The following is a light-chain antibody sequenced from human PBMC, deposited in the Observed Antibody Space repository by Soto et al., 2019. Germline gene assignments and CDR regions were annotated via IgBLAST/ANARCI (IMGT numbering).Light chain of an antibody. CDR2: EVY. Sequence: QSALTQPPSASGSPGQSVTISCTGTSRDVGGYNYVSWYQHHPGKAPKLIIYEVYKRPSGVPDRFSGSKSGNTAALTVSGLQAEYEADYYCSSYVGTNSYVFGTGTKVTVL. J-gene: IGLJ1*01. CDR1: SRDVGGYNY. CDR3: SSYVGTNSYV. V-gene: IGLV2-8*01.